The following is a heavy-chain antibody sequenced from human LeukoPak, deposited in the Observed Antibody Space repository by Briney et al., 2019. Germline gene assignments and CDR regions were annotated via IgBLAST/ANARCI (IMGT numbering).Heavy chain of an antibody. D-gene: IGHD4-17*01. CDR1: GFTFSSYA. CDR3: AKDRTVTTPLKWFDP. Sequence: PGGSLRLSCAASGFTFSSYAMSWVRQAPGKGLEWVSAISGSGGSTYYADSVKGRFTTSRDNSKNTLYLQMNSLRAEDTAVYYCAKDRTVTTPLKWFDPWGQGTLVTVSS. V-gene: IGHV3-23*01. CDR2: ISGSGGST. J-gene: IGHJ5*02.